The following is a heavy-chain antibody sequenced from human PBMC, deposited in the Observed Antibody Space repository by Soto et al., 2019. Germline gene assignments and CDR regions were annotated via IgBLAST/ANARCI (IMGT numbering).Heavy chain of an antibody. CDR2: ISYDGSNK. CDR3: AKDRSEPDIVLMVYALDY. D-gene: IGHD2-8*01. Sequence: GWSLRLSCAASGFTFSSYGMHWVRQAPGKGLEWVAVISYDGSNKYYADSVKGRFTISRDNSKNTLYLQMNSLRAEDTAVYYCAKDRSEPDIVLMVYALDYWGQGTLVTVSS. J-gene: IGHJ4*02. V-gene: IGHV3-30*18. CDR1: GFTFSSYG.